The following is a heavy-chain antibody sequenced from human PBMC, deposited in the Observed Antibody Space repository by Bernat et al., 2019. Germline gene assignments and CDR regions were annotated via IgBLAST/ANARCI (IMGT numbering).Heavy chain of an antibody. V-gene: IGHV4-34*01. J-gene: IGHJ6*02. CDR2: INHSGST. Sequence: QVQLQQWGAGLLKPSETLSPTCAVYGGSFSGYYWSWIRQPPGQGLEWIGEINHSGSTNYNPSLKSRVTISVDTSKNQCSLKLSSVTAADTAVYYCARGLRPLGYCSSTSCYGLGDVWGQGTTVTVSS. CDR1: GGSFSGYY. D-gene: IGHD2-2*01. CDR3: ARGLRPLGYCSSTSCYGLGDV.